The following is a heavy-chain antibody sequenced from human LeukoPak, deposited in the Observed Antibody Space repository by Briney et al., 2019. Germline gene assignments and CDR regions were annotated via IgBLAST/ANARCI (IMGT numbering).Heavy chain of an antibody. CDR1: GGSISSSSYY. Sequence: SETLSLTCTVSGGSISSSSYYWGWIRQPPGKGLEWIGSIYYSGSTYYTPSLKSRVTISVDTSKNQFSLKLSSMTAADTAVYYCARRGYDSSGYLLDYWGQGTLVTVSS. D-gene: IGHD3-22*01. V-gene: IGHV4-39*01. CDR2: IYYSGST. CDR3: ARRGYDSSGYLLDY. J-gene: IGHJ4*02.